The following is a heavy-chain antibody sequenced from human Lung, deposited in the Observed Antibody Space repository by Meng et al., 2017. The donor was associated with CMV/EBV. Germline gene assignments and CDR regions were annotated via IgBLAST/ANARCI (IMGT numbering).Heavy chain of an antibody. CDR1: GGSISSSNW. J-gene: IGHJ6*02. D-gene: IGHD2-2*01. CDR2: IYHSGST. V-gene: IGHV4-4*02. Sequence: SXTXSLXCAVSGGSISSSNWWSWVRQPPGKGLEWIGEIYHSGSTNYNPSLKSRVTISVDKSKNQFSLKLSSVTAADTAVYYCARDLGYCSSTSCYYYYGMDVWXQGTTVTVSS. CDR3: ARDLGYCSSTSCYYYYGMDV.